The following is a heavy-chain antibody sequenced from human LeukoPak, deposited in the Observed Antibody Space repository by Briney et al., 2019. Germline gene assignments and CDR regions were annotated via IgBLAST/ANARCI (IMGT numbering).Heavy chain of an antibody. CDR2: ISAYNVNT. V-gene: IGHV1-18*01. CDR3: ARVRSTIRFDY. J-gene: IGHJ4*02. Sequence: GASVKVSCKASGYTFTSYGISWVRQAPGQGLEWMGWISAYNVNTNYAQKLQGRVTITTDTSTSTAYMELRRLRSDDTAVYYCARVRSTIRFDYWGQGTLVTVSS. CDR1: GYTFTSYG. D-gene: IGHD3-3*01.